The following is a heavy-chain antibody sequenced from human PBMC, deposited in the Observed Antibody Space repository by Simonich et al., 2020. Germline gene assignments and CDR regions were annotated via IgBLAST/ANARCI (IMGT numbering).Heavy chain of an antibody. J-gene: IGHJ6*02. CDR2: INPTSGGT. CDR3: ARVPGIYYYYGMDV. CDR1: GYTFTGYY. Sequence: GAEVKKPGASVKVSCKASGYTFTGYYMHWVRQAPGHGIEWLGRINPTSGGTNYARKFQGRVTMTRDTSLSTAYMELSRLRSDDTAVYYCARVPGIYYYYGMDVWGQGTTVTVSS. V-gene: IGHV1-2*06. D-gene: IGHD3-10*01.